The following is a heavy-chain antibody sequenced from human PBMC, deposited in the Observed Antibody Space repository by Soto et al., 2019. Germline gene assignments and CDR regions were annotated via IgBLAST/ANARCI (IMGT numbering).Heavy chain of an antibody. Sequence: GASVKVSCKASGYTFTGYYMHWVRQAPGQGLEWMGWINPNSGGTNYAQKFQGWVTMTRDTSISTAYMELSRLRSDDTAVYYCARAIKRSGSSWFDPWGQGTLVTVSS. CDR2: INPNSGGT. J-gene: IGHJ5*02. CDR3: ARAIKRSGSSWFDP. D-gene: IGHD6-19*01. CDR1: GYTFTGYY. V-gene: IGHV1-2*04.